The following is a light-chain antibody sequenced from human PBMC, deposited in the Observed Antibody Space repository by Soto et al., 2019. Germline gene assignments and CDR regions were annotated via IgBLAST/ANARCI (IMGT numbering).Light chain of an antibody. Sequence: DIQMTQSPSSLSASVGDRVTITCQASQDISNYLNWYQQKPGKAPKLLIYDASNLETGVPSRFSGSGSWTDFTFTISSLLPEDIATYYCQQYDNLPLTFGGGTKVEIK. V-gene: IGKV1-33*01. J-gene: IGKJ4*01. CDR3: QQYDNLPLT. CDR2: DAS. CDR1: QDISNY.